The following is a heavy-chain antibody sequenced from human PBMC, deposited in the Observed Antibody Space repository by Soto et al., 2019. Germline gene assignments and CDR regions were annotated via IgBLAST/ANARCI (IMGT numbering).Heavy chain of an antibody. CDR3: ARGLSYDFWSGYYLFSSWFDP. CDR1: GGPFSGYY. V-gene: IGHV4-34*01. J-gene: IGHJ5*02. Sequence: SETLSLTCAVYGGPFSGYYWSWIRQPPGKGLEWIGEINHSGSTNYNPSLKSRVTISVDTSKNQFSLKLSSVTAADTAVYYCARGLSYDFWSGYYLFSSWFDPWGQGTLVTVSS. CDR2: INHSGST. D-gene: IGHD3-3*01.